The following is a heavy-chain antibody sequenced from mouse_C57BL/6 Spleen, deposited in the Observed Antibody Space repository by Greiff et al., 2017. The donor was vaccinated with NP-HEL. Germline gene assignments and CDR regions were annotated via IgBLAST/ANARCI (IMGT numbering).Heavy chain of an antibody. CDR3: ARENDGYPWYFDV. V-gene: IGHV1-81*01. Sequence: QVQLQQSGAELARPGASVKLSCKASGYTFTSYGISWVKQRTGQGLEWIGEIYPRSGNTYYNEKFKGKATLTADKSSSTAYMELRSLTSEDSAVYFCARENDGYPWYFDVWGTGTTVTVSS. J-gene: IGHJ1*03. D-gene: IGHD2-3*01. CDR1: GYTFTSYG. CDR2: IYPRSGNT.